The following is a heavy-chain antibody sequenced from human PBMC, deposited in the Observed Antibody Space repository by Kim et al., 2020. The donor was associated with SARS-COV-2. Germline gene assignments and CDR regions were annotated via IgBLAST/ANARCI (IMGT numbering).Heavy chain of an antibody. V-gene: IGHV3-30*18. CDR1: GFTFSSYG. CDR2: ISYDGSNK. D-gene: IGHD2-2*01. CDR3: AKMAYCSNTSCSLLDY. Sequence: GGSLRLSCAASGFTFSSYGMHWVRQAPGKGLEWVAVISYDGSNKYYADSVKGRFTISRDNSKNTLYLQMNSLRAEDTAVYYCAKMAYCSNTSCSLLDYWG. J-gene: IGHJ4*01.